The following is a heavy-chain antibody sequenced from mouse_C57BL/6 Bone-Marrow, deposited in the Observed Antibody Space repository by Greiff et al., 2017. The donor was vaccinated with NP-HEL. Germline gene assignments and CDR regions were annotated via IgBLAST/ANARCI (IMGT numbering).Heavy chain of an antibody. D-gene: IGHD2-5*01. Sequence: EVQLQESGGDLVKPGGSLKLSCAASGFTFSSYGMSWVRQTPDKRLEWVATISSGGSYTYYPDSVKGRFTISRDNAKNTLYLQMSSLKSEDTAMYYCARPSNFSWFAYWGQVTLVTVSA. V-gene: IGHV5-6*01. CDR1: GFTFSSYG. CDR3: ARPSNFSWFAY. J-gene: IGHJ3*01. CDR2: ISSGGSYT.